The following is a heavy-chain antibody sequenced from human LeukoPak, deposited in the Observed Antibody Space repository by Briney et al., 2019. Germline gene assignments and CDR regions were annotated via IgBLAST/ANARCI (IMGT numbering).Heavy chain of an antibody. CDR3: ARDHAYAFDI. CDR2: MSPDGNKK. V-gene: IGHV3-30-3*01. J-gene: IGHJ3*02. CDR1: GFTFSDYN. Sequence: GRSLRLSCAASGFTFSDYNMHWVRQAPGKGLDWVALMSPDGNKKYYADSVKGRFTISRDNARNSLYLQMDGLRDEDTAVYFCARDHAYAFDIWGQGTMVTVSS.